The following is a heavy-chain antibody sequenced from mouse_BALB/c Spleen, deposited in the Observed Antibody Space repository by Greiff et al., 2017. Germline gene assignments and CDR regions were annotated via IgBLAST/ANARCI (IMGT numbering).Heavy chain of an antibody. CDR3: ARLGGNYWFAY. CDR1: GFTFSSYA. D-gene: IGHD2-1*01. CDR2: ISSGGSYT. Sequence: EVQLVESGGGLVKPGGSLKLSCAASGFTFSSYAMSWVRQSPEKRLEWVAEISSGGSYTYYPDTVTGRFTISRDNAKNTLYLEMSSLRSEDTAMYYCARLGGNYWFAYWGQGTLVTVSA. J-gene: IGHJ3*01. V-gene: IGHV5-9-4*01.